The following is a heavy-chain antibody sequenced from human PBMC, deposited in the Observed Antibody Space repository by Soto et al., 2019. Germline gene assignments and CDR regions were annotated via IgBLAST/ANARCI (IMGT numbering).Heavy chain of an antibody. CDR1: GGSIGSYH. V-gene: IGHV4-59*01. CDR2: VYYTGTT. D-gene: IGHD4-17*01. J-gene: IGHJ5*02. CDR3: ARDTVLTGMFDL. Sequence: SETLSLTCTVSGGSIGSYHWSWVRQPPGKGLEWIASVYYTGTTNYNPSLGSRVTISIDAPENQISLKLTSATAADTAFYYCARDTVLTGMFDLWGQGTLVTVSS.